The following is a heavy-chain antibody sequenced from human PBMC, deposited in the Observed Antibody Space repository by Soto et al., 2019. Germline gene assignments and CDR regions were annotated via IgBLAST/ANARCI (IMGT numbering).Heavy chain of an antibody. CDR2: IIPIFGTA. Sequence: QVQLVQSGAEVRKPRSSVKVSCKASGGTFSRHAISWVRQAPGQGLEWMGGIIPIFGTANHAQKFQGRVTIIADESTSTVYMELSSLRSEXXXXXXXXRGWGYDSNXXXXXYWGQG. D-gene: IGHD3-22*01. CDR3: XRGWGYDSNXXXXXY. J-gene: IGHJ4*02. V-gene: IGHV1-69*01. CDR1: GGTFSRHA.